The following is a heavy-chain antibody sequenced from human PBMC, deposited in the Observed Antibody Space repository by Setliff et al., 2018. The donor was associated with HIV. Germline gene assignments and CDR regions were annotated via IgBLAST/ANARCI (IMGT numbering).Heavy chain of an antibody. D-gene: IGHD3-10*01. CDR1: DGSFSGYY. CDR3: ARDKGLWLGYYFDY. J-gene: IGHJ4*02. Sequence: PSETLSLTCAVYDGSFSGYYWSWIRQPPGKGLEWIGEIDQSGSTNYNPSLRSRVIMSMDTSKNQFSLKLSSVTAADTAVYYCARDKGLWLGYYFDYWGQGTPVTVSS. V-gene: IGHV4-34*01. CDR2: IDQSGST.